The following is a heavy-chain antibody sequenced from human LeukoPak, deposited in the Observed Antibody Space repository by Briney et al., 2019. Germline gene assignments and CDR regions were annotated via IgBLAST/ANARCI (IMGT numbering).Heavy chain of an antibody. CDR1: GFTVSSYE. CDR3: TRDRWGGGYTSRGMDV. Sequence: GGSLRLSCAASGFTVSSYEMNWVRQAPGKGLEWTSYISSSGSAIYYADSVKGRFTISRDNAKNSLYLQMNDLKTEDTAVYYCTRDRWGGGYTSRGMDVWGKGTTVTISS. J-gene: IGHJ6*04. D-gene: IGHD5-12*01. V-gene: IGHV3-48*03. CDR2: ISSSGSAI.